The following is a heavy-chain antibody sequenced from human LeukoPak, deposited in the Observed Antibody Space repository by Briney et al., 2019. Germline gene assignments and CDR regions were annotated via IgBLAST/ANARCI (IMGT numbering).Heavy chain of an antibody. CDR3: ARDRQGYHDFWSGYYPGDAFDI. Sequence: TAGGSLRLSCAASGFTFSSYSMNWVRQAPGKGLEWVSSISSSSSYIYYADSVKGRFTISRDNSKNTLYLQMNSLRAEDTAVYYCARDRQGYHDFWSGYYPGDAFDIWGQGTMVTVSS. CDR1: GFTFSSYS. CDR2: ISSSSSYI. J-gene: IGHJ3*02. V-gene: IGHV3-21*01. D-gene: IGHD3-3*01.